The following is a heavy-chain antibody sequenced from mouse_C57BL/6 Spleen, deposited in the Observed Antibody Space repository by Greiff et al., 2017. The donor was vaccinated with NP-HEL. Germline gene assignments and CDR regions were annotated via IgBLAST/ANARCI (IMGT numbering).Heavy chain of an antibody. J-gene: IGHJ3*01. CDR1: GYTFTSYW. D-gene: IGHD2-2*01. CDR2: IYPSDSET. V-gene: IGHV1-61*01. Sequence: VQLQQPGAELVRPGSSVKLSCKASGYTFTSYWMDWVKQRPGQGLEWIGNIYPSDSETHYNQKFKDKATLTVDKYSSTAYMQLSSLTSEDSAVYYCARAMVTDPFAYWGQGTLVTVSA. CDR3: ARAMVTDPFAY.